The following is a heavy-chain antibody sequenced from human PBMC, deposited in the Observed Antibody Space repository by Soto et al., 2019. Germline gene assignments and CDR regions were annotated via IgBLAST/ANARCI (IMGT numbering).Heavy chain of an antibody. V-gene: IGHV1-24*01. CDR2: ISTYSGDT. CDR3: ARHHGPTTSENWFDP. D-gene: IGHD5-12*01. J-gene: IGHJ5*02. CDR1: GYTLTELS. Sequence: ASVKVSCKVSGYTLTELSMHWVRQAPGKGLEWMGWISTYSGDTKYAQKFQGRVTMTTDTSTTTAYLELRSLRSDDTAVYYCARHHGPTTSENWFDPWGQGTLVTVSS.